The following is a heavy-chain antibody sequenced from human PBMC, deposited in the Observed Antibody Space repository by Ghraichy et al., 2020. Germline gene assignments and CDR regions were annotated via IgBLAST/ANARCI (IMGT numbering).Heavy chain of an antibody. V-gene: IGHV3-64D*09. D-gene: IGHD2-21*01. J-gene: IGHJ4*02. Sequence: GGSLRLSCSASGFTFSQYTMHWVRQAPGKGLDYVSGISSNGRSTHYADSVKGRVTVSRDNSKNTLYLQMSSLSAEDTAVYYCVKDGGELGSFYFDFWGQGTLVTVSS. CDR3: VKDGGELGSFYFDF. CDR1: GFTFSQYT. CDR2: ISSNGRST.